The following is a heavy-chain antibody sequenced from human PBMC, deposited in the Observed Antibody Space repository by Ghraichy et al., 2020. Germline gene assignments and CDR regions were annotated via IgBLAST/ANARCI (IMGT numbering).Heavy chain of an antibody. CDR1: GFTFSSYA. V-gene: IGHV3-23*01. CDR2: ISGSGGST. Sequence: GSLRLSCAASGFTFSSYAMSWVRQAPGKGLEWVSGISGSGGSTYYVDSVTGRFTISRDNSKNTLNLQMNSLRAEDTAVYYCAKGIAAGNTTIAYYNGLDVWGQGTTVTVSS. J-gene: IGHJ6*02. D-gene: IGHD6-13*01. CDR3: AKGIAAGNTTIAYYNGLDV.